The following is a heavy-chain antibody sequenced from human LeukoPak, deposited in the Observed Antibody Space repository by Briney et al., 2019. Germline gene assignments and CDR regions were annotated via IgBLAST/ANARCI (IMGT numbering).Heavy chain of an antibody. J-gene: IGHJ1*01. Sequence: GGSLRLSCAASGFTFSNAWMSWVRQVPGKGLEWVGRIKSKTDGGTTDYAAAVKARFTISRDDSRNTLYLHMNSLKIDDAGVYFCATAVAVGLGYFQHWGQGTQVTVSS. V-gene: IGHV3-15*01. CDR1: GFTFSNAW. CDR2: IKSKTDGGTT. D-gene: IGHD6-19*01. CDR3: ATAVAVGLGYFQH.